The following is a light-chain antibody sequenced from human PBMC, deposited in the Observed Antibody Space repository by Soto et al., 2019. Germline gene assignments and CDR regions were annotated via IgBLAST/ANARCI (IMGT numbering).Light chain of an antibody. Sequence: QSVLTQPPSVSGSPGQSVTISCTGTSSDVGKYDRVSWYQQPPGTAPKLIIYEVTNRPSGVPARFSGSKSGNTASLTISGLQAEDEADYYSSSYISTSRYVFGAGTKVTVL. CDR2: EVT. V-gene: IGLV2-18*02. CDR3: SSYISTSRYV. J-gene: IGLJ1*01. CDR1: SSDVGKYDR.